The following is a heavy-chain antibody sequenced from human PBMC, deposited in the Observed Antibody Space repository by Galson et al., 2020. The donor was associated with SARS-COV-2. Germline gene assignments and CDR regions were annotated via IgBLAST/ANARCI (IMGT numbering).Heavy chain of an antibody. D-gene: IGHD4-17*01. CDR3: AKEPMPATTGPYYFDF. Sequence: GESLKISCVASRFTFSSYAMSWVRQAPGKGLEWVSVIYSGGGTYYADSVKGRFTISRDNSKNTLYLQMNSLRVEDTAVYYCAKEPMPATTGPYYFDFWGQGTLVTVSS. V-gene: IGHV3-23*03. J-gene: IGHJ4*02. CDR1: RFTFSSYA. CDR2: IYSGGGT.